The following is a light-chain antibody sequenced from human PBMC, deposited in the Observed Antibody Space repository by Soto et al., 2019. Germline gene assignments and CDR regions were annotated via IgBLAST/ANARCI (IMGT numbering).Light chain of an antibody. V-gene: IGKV1-39*01. CDR3: QQSYSTPFVT. CDR1: QSISSY. CDR2: AAS. Sequence: IQMTQSPSSLSASVGDRVTITCRASQSISSYLNWYHQKPGKAPKLLIYAASSLQSGVPSRFSGSGSGTDFTLTISSLQPEDFATYYCQQSYSTPFVTFGQGTKVDIK. J-gene: IGKJ1*01.